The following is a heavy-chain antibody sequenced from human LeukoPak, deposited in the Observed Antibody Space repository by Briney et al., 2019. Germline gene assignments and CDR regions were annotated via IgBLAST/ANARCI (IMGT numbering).Heavy chain of an antibody. J-gene: IGHJ4*02. D-gene: IGHD5-18*01. V-gene: IGHV3-23*01. CDR3: TKGTIWLPFDY. CDR2: ISGSGGST. Sequence: GGSLRLSCVASGFSFSSYVMNWVRQAPGKGLEWVSAISGSGGSTYYADSVKGRFTISRDNSKNTLYLQMNSLRAEDTAVYYCTKGTIWLPFDYWGQGTLVTVSS. CDR1: GFSFSSYV.